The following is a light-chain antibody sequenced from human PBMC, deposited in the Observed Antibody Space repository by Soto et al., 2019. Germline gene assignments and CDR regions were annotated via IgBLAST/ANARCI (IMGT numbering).Light chain of an antibody. CDR2: EGT. Sequence: QSVLTQPASVSGSPGQSITISCTGTNSDVGTHNLVSWYQQHPGKAPKLIIYEGTKRPSGVSNRFSGSKPGNTASLTISGLQAEDEADYYCCSYALLFGTGTKVTVL. J-gene: IGLJ1*01. CDR3: CSYALL. V-gene: IGLV2-23*01. CDR1: NSDVGTHNL.